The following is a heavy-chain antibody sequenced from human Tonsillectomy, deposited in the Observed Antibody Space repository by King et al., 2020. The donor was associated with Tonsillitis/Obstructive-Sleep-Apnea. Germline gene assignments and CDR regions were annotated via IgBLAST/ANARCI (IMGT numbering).Heavy chain of an antibody. V-gene: IGHV1-18*01. D-gene: IGHD6-19*01. CDR3: ASDRPVADTWYYYYQYMDV. CDR1: GYTFTNYG. Sequence: QEQLVQSGAAVKKPGASVKVSCKASGYTFTNYGVSWVRQAPGQGLEWMGWISAHNDNTNYGQKFQGRVTMTSDTSTSTAYMELRSLRSDDTAVYYCASDRPVADTWYYYYQYMDVWGKGTTVTVSS. CDR2: ISAHNDNT. J-gene: IGHJ6*03.